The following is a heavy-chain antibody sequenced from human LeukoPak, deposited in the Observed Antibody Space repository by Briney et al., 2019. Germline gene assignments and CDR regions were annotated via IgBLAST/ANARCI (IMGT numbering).Heavy chain of an antibody. CDR3: AAILTGYYLFGAFDI. V-gene: IGHV4-39*01. J-gene: IGHJ3*02. CDR1: GGSISSSSYY. CDR2: IYYSGST. Sequence: SETLSLTCTVSGGSISSSSYYWGWIRQPPGKGLEWIGSIYYSGSTYYNPSLKSRVTISVDTSKNQFSLKLSSVTAADTAGYYCAAILTGYYLFGAFDIWGQGTMVTVSS. D-gene: IGHD3-9*01.